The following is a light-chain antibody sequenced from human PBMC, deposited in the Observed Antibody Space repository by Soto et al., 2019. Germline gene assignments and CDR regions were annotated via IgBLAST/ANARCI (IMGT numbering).Light chain of an antibody. CDR3: QQYGSSLGVT. CDR2: GAS. V-gene: IGKV3-20*01. Sequence: EILLTQSPGTLSLSPGERATLSCRASQSVSSSYLAWYQQKPGQAPRLLIYGASSRGTGIPDRFSGSGSGTDFTLTISRLEPEDFAVYYCQQYGSSLGVTFGGGPKVEIK. CDR1: QSVSSSY. J-gene: IGKJ4*01.